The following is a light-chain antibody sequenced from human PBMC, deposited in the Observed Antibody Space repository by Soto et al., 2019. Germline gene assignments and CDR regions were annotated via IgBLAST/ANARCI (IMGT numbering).Light chain of an antibody. CDR1: QSISSW. V-gene: IGKV1-5*01. CDR2: DAS. J-gene: IGKJ1*01. Sequence: DIQMTQSPSTLSASVGDRVTITCRASQSISSWLAWYQQKPGKAPKLLIYDASRLESGVPSRYSGSGSGTDFTLTISSLQPEDFATYYCQQSYSNPRTFGQGTKVDIK. CDR3: QQSYSNPRT.